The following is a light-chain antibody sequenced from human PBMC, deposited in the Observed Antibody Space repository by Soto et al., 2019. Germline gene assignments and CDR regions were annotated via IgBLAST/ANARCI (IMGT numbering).Light chain of an antibody. CDR3: QQYGSSPRT. CDR1: QSVSSSY. Sequence: EIVLTQSPDTLSLSLGERVTLCCRASQSVSSSYLAWYQQKPGQAPRLLIYAASSRATGIPDRFSGSGSGTDFSLTISRLEAEDFAVYYCQQYGSSPRTFGQGTKVDIK. J-gene: IGKJ1*01. V-gene: IGKV3-20*01. CDR2: AAS.